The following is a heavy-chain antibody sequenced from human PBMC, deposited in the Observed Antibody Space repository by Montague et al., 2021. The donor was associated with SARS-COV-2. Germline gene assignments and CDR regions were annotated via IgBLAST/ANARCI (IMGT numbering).Heavy chain of an antibody. Sequence: SETLSLTCTVSGGSISGYYWNWIRQPPGKGLEWIGYIYSSGSNNXXPSLKGRVTMSVDTSKNQLSLNLSSVTAADTAVYYCARDSLVASYYYYGVDVWGQGTTVTVAS. J-gene: IGHJ6*02. CDR3: ARDSLVASYYYYGVDV. V-gene: IGHV4-59*13. CDR2: IYSSGSN. CDR1: GGSISGYY. D-gene: IGHD2-2*01.